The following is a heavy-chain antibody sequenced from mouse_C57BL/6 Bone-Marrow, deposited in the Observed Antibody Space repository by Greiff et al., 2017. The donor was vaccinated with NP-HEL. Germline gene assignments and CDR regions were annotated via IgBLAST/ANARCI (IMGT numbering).Heavy chain of an antibody. V-gene: IGHV1-26*01. CDR3: ANDGYYGFDY. Sequence: EVQVQQSGPELVKPGASVKISCKASGYTFTDYYMNWVKQSHGKSLEWIGDINPNNGGTSYNQKFKGKATLTVDKSSSTAYMELRSLTSEDSAVYYCANDGYYGFDYWGQGTTLTVSS. J-gene: IGHJ2*01. CDR1: GYTFTDYY. CDR2: INPNNGGT. D-gene: IGHD2-3*01.